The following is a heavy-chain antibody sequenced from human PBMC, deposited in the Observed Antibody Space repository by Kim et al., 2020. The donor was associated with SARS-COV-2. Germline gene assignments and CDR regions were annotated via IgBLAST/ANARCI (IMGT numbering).Heavy chain of an antibody. D-gene: IGHD3-10*01. CDR3: AAAFGGGGFEY. J-gene: IGHJ4*02. V-gene: IGHV4-39*02. CDR1: GGSVTSSNYY. CDR2: IFHSDTT. Sequence: SETLSLTCKVSGGSVTSSNYYWGWLRQPPGKGLEWIGTIFHSDTTFYNPSLKSRLTMSIDTSRNHFSLTLTSVTAADTAIYFCAAAFGGGGFEYWGQGTLMTVPS.